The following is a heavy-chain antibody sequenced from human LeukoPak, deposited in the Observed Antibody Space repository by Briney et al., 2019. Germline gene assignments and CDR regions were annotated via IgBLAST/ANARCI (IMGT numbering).Heavy chain of an antibody. CDR2: TYYRSKWYN. Sequence: SQTLSLTYAISGDSVSSNSAAWNWIRQSPSRGLEWLGRTYYRSKWYNDYAVSVKSRITINPDTSKNQFSLQLNSVTPEDTAVYYCARENWSYYYGSSGYYLDYWGQGTLVTVSS. CDR1: GDSVSSNSAA. CDR3: ARENWSYYYGSSGYYLDY. V-gene: IGHV6-1*01. D-gene: IGHD3-22*01. J-gene: IGHJ4*02.